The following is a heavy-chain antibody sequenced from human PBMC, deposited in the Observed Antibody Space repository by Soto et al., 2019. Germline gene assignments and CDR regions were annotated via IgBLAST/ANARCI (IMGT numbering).Heavy chain of an antibody. Sequence: GGSLRLSCAASGFTFSSYSMNWVRQAPGKGLECVSSISSSSSYIYYADSVKGRFTISRDNAKNSLYLQMNSLRAEDTAVYYCARSTRGFGYFDYWGQGTLVTVYS. CDR2: ISSSSSYI. CDR3: ARSTRGFGYFDY. V-gene: IGHV3-21*01. D-gene: IGHD3-16*01. J-gene: IGHJ4*02. CDR1: GFTFSSYS.